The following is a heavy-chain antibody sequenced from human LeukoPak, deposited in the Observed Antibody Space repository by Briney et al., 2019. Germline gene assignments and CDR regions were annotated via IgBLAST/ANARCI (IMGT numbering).Heavy chain of an antibody. D-gene: IGHD2-21*02. J-gene: IGHJ4*02. CDR3: AKGEGLDFRWCGGDCFGPYYFDY. V-gene: IGHV3-23*01. Sequence: PGGSLRLSCAASGFTFSSYAMSWVRQAPGKGLEWVSAISGSGGSTYYADSVKGRFTISRDNSKNTLYLQMNNLRAEDTAVYYCAKGEGLDFRWCGGDCFGPYYFDYWGQGTLVTVSS. CDR2: ISGSGGST. CDR1: GFTFSSYA.